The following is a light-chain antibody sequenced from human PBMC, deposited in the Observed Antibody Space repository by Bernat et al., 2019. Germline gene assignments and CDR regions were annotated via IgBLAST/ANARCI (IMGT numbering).Light chain of an antibody. Sequence: EIVMTQSPATLSVSPGERATLSCRASQSVSINLAWYQQKPGQAPRLLIYGAPIRPTGIPARFSGSGSGTEFTLTISTLQSEDFAFYYCQQYNNWPPTSPFGPGTKVDIK. CDR2: GAP. J-gene: IGKJ3*01. CDR3: QQYNNWPPTSP. V-gene: IGKV3-15*01. CDR1: QSVSIN.